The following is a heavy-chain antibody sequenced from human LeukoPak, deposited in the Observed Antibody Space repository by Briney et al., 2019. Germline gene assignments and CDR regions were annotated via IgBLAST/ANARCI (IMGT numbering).Heavy chain of an antibody. CDR1: GFTFSSYS. CDR2: IKQDGSEK. V-gene: IGHV3-7*01. Sequence: PGGSLRLSSAAYGFTFSSYSMSWVRQAPGKGLEWVANIKQDGSEKYYVDSVKGRFTISRDDAKNSLYLQMNSLRAEDTAVYYCARDGVDYGDYVDYYYYMDVWGKGTTVTVSS. D-gene: IGHD4-17*01. CDR3: ARDGVDYGDYVDYYYYMDV. J-gene: IGHJ6*03.